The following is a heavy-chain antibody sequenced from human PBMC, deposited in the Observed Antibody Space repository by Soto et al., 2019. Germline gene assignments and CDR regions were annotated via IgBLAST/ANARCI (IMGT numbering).Heavy chain of an antibody. J-gene: IGHJ4*02. Sequence: SETLSLTCAVYGGSFSGYYWSWIRQPPGKGLEWIGEINHSGSTNYNPSLKSRVTISVDTSKNQFSLKLSSVTAADTAVYYCASKRPFSGYYFDYWGQGTLVTVSS. CDR2: INHSGST. D-gene: IGHD3-22*01. CDR3: ASKRPFSGYYFDY. CDR1: GGSFSGYY. V-gene: IGHV4-34*01.